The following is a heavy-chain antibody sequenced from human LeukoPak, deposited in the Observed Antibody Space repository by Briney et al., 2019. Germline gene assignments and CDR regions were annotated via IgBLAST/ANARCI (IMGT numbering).Heavy chain of an antibody. D-gene: IGHD3-9*01. Sequence: SETLSLTCAVYGGSFSGYYWSWIRQPPGKGLEWIGEINHSGSTNYNPSLKSRVTISVDTSKNQFSLKLSSVTAADTAVYYCARDDKNIGDAFDIWGQGTMVTVSS. CDR1: GGSFSGYY. CDR2: INHSGST. V-gene: IGHV4-34*01. J-gene: IGHJ3*02. CDR3: ARDDKNIGDAFDI.